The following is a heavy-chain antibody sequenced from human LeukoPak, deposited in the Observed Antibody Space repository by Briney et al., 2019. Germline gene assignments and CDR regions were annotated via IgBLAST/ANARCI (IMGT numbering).Heavy chain of an antibody. J-gene: IGHJ4*02. CDR2: IKQDGSEK. Sequence: PGGSLRLSCAVSGFTFTNYWMNWVRQAPGKGLEWVANIKQDGSEKYYVDSVKGRFTISRDNAKNSLYLQMNSLRAEDTALYYCAKDTGFGELSYFDYWGQGTLVTVSS. CDR1: GFTFTNYW. V-gene: IGHV3-7*03. CDR3: AKDTGFGELSYFDY. D-gene: IGHD3-10*01.